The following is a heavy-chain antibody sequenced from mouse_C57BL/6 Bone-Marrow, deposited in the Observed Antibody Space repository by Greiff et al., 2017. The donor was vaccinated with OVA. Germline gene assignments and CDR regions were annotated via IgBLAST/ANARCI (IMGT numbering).Heavy chain of an antibody. Sequence: QVQLQQPGAELVKPGASVKMSCKASGYTFTSYWITWVKQRPGQGLEWIGDIYPGSGSTNYNEKFKSKATLTVDTSSSTAYMQLSSLTSEDSAVYYCERYSAYYYGEAWFAYWGQGTLVTVSA. V-gene: IGHV1-55*01. J-gene: IGHJ3*01. CDR3: ERYSAYYYGEAWFAY. D-gene: IGHD1-1*01. CDR2: IYPGSGST. CDR1: GYTFTSYW.